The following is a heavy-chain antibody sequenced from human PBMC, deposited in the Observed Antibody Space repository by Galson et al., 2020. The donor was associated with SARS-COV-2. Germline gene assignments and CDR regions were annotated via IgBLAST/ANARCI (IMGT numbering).Heavy chain of an antibody. V-gene: IGHV3-15*01. Sequence: GGSLRLSCAASGFTFSNAWMSWVRQAPGKGLEWVGRIKSKTDGGTTDYAAPVKGRFTISRDDSKNTLYLQMNSLKTEDTAVYYCTTDSGYSSGWYKGDAFDIWGQGTMVTVSS. CDR3: TTDSGYSSGWYKGDAFDI. CDR2: IKSKTDGGTT. CDR1: GFTFSNAW. D-gene: IGHD6-19*01. J-gene: IGHJ3*02.